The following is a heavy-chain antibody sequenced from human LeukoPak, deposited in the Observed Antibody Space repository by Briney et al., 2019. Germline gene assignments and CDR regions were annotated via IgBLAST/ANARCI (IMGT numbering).Heavy chain of an antibody. CDR2: ISYDGSNK. CDR1: GFTFSSYG. V-gene: IGHV3-30*03. J-gene: IGHJ4*02. CDR3: ARGRGGSMVRGVYFDY. Sequence: PGRSLRLSCAASGFTFSSYGMHWVRQAPGKGLEWVAVISYDGSNKYYADSVRGRFTISRDNSKNTLYLQMNSLRAEDTAVYYCARGRGGSMVRGVYFDYWGQGTLVTASS. D-gene: IGHD3-10*01.